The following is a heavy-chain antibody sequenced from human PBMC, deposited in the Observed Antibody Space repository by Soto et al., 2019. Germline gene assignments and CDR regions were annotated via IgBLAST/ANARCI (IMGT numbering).Heavy chain of an antibody. D-gene: IGHD2-21*01. J-gene: IGHJ4*02. CDR1: GFTVSSNY. CDR3: VRAYGGCDCFPYYFDY. V-gene: IGHV3-53*04. CDR2: IYSGGST. Sequence: PGGSLRLSCAASGFTVSSNYMSWARQAPGKGLEWVSIIYSGGSTYYADSVKGRFTISRHNSKNTLYLQMNSLRVEDTAVYYFVRAYGGCDCFPYYFDYWGQGTLVTVSS.